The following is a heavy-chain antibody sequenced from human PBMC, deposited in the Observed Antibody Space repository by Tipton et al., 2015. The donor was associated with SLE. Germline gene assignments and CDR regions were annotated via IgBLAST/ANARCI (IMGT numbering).Heavy chain of an antibody. V-gene: IGHV4-31*03. J-gene: IGHJ5*02. Sequence: TLSLTCTVSGGSISSGGYYWSWIRQHPGKGLEWIGYIDYSGSTYYNPSLKSRVTISVDTSKNQFSLKLSSVTAADTAVYYCARHHYDYIWGSYRPPNWFDPWGQGTLVTVSS. CDR2: IDYSGST. CDR1: GGSISSGGYY. CDR3: ARHHYDYIWGSYRPPNWFDP. D-gene: IGHD3-16*02.